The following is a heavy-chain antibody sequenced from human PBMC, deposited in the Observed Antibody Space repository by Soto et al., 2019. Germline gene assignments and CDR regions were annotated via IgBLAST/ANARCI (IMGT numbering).Heavy chain of an antibody. CDR2: IYPGDSDT. CDR1: GYSFTSYW. J-gene: IGHJ4*02. CDR3: ARQYPYYDFWRGYFDY. Sequence: GESLKISCKGSGYSFTSYWIGWVRQMPGKGLEWMGIIYPGDSDTRYSPSFQGQVTISADKSISTAYLQWSSLKASDTAMYYCARQYPYYDFWRGYFDYWGQGTLVTVSS. D-gene: IGHD3-3*01. V-gene: IGHV5-51*01.